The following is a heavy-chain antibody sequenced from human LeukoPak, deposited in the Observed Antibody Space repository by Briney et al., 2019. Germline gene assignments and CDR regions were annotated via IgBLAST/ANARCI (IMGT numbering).Heavy chain of an antibody. Sequence: SYISVGGSTMYYADSVKGRFTISRDTAKNSLYLQMNSLRAEDTAVYYCARDPPTVPYYFDCWGQGTLVTVSS. J-gene: IGHJ4*02. D-gene: IGHD4-17*01. CDR3: ARDPPTVPYYFDC. CDR2: ISVGGSTM. V-gene: IGHV3-48*03.